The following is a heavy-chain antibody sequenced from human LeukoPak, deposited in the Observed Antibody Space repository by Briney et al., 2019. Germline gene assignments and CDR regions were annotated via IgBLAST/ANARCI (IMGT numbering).Heavy chain of an antibody. D-gene: IGHD3-22*01. CDR3: ARDATDYYDSSGYLSY. V-gene: IGHV1-69*04. Sequence: ASVKVSCKASGGTFSSYAISWVRQAPGQGLEWMGRIIPILGIANYAQKFQGRVTITADKSTSTAYMELSSLRSEDTAVYYCARDATDYYDSSGYLSYWGQGTLVTVSS. CDR2: IIPILGIA. CDR1: GGTFSSYA. J-gene: IGHJ4*02.